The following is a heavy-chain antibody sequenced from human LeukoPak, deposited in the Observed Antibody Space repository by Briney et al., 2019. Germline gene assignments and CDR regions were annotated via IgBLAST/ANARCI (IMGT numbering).Heavy chain of an antibody. V-gene: IGHV1-18*01. CDR3: ARVAAADYFDY. CDR1: DYTFISYG. D-gene: IGHD6-13*01. J-gene: IGHJ4*02. Sequence: ASVKVSCKTSDYTFISYGISWVRRAPGQGLQWMGWISAFNGNTNYAQKLQGRVTMTTDTSTSTAYMELRSLRSDDTAVYYCARVAAADYFDYWGQGTLVTVSS. CDR2: ISAFNGNT.